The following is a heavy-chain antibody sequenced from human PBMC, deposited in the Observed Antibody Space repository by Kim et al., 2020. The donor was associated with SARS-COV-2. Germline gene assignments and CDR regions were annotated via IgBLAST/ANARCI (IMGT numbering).Heavy chain of an antibody. CDR1: GGSFSGYY. CDR3: ASLAQYYYYYGMDV. D-gene: IGHD5-12*01. Sequence: SETLSLTCAVYGGSFSGYYWSWIRQPPGKGLEWIGEINHSGSTNYNPSLKSRVTISVDTSKNQFSLKLSSVTAADTAVYYCASLAQYYYYYGMDVWGQGTTVTVSS. V-gene: IGHV4-34*01. CDR2: INHSGST. J-gene: IGHJ6*02.